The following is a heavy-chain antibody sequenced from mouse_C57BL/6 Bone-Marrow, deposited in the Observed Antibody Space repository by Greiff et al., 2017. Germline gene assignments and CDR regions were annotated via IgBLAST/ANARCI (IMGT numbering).Heavy chain of an antibody. D-gene: IGHD1-1*01. V-gene: IGHV1-82*01. CDR1: GYAFSSSW. CDR2: LYPGDGDT. J-gene: IGHJ1*03. CDR3: ARDPYYCSSCGWYVDV. Sequence: VQRVESGPELVKPGASVKISCKASGYAFSSSWMNWVKQRHGKGLEWIGRLYPGDGDTNYNGKFKGKATLTADKSSSTAYMQLSSLTSEDSAVYFCARDPYYCSSCGWYVDVWGTGTTVTVSS.